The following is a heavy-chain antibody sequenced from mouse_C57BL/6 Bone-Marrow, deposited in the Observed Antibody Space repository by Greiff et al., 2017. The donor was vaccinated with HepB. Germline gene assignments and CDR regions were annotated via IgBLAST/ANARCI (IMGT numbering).Heavy chain of an antibody. V-gene: IGHV1-61*01. CDR3: ARSAIYYGNYHFDY. CDR2: IYPSDSET. CDR1: GYTFTSYW. D-gene: IGHD2-1*01. Sequence: QVQLQQPGAELVRPGSSVKLSCKASGYTFTSYWMDWVKQRPGQGLEWIGNIYPSDSETHYNQKFKDKATLTVDKSSSTAYIQLSSLTSEDSAVYYCARSAIYYGNYHFDYWGQGTTLTVSS. J-gene: IGHJ2*01.